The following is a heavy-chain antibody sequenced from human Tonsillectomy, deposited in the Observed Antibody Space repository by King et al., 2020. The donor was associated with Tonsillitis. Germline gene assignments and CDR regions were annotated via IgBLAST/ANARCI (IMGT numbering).Heavy chain of an antibody. Sequence: VQLVESGGGVVQPGRSLRLSCAASGFTFSSYGMHWVRQAPGKGLEWVAVISYDGSNKYYADSVKGRFTISRDNSKNTLYLQMNSLRAEDTAVYYCARGPITMIVVVIYYFGYWGQGTLVTVSS. CDR1: GFTFSSYG. CDR3: ARGPITMIVVVIYYFGY. CDR2: ISYDGSNK. D-gene: IGHD3-22*01. J-gene: IGHJ4*02. V-gene: IGHV3-33*05.